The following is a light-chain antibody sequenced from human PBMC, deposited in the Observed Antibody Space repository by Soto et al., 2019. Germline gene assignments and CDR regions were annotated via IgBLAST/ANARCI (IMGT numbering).Light chain of an antibody. Sequence: DIQMTQYPSSLSASVGDRVTITCEASQDISNYLNWYQQKPGKAPKLLICDASNLETGVPSRFSGSGSGKDFTFNISSLQPEEIATYYCQQYDNLPPMYTFGQGTKLEIK. CDR3: QQYDNLPPMYT. CDR2: DAS. CDR1: QDISNY. J-gene: IGKJ2*01. V-gene: IGKV1-33*01.